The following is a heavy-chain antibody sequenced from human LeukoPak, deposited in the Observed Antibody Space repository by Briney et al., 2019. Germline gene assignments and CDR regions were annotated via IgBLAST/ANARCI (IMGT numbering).Heavy chain of an antibody. CDR3: ARGQIAVAVQGYYFDY. CDR1: GFTFSSYG. CDR2: IWYDGSNK. Sequence: GGSLRLSCAASGFTFSSYGMPWVRQAPGKGLEWVAVIWYDGSNKYYADSVKGRFTISRDNSKNTLYLQMNSLRAEDTAVYYCARGQIAVAVQGYYFDYWGQGTLVTVSS. V-gene: IGHV3-33*01. D-gene: IGHD6-19*01. J-gene: IGHJ4*02.